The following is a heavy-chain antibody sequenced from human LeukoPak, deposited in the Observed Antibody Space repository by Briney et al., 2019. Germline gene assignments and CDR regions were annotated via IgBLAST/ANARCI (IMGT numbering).Heavy chain of an antibody. V-gene: IGHV1-2*02. Sequence: GASVKVSCKASGYTFTGYYMHWARQAPGQGLEWMGWINPNSGGTNYAQKFQGRVTMTRDTSISTAYMELSRLRSDDTAVYYCARLASLYDSSGYYWGDYWGQGTLVTVSS. CDR2: INPNSGGT. CDR3: ARLASLYDSSGYYWGDY. CDR1: GYTFTGYY. J-gene: IGHJ4*02. D-gene: IGHD3-22*01.